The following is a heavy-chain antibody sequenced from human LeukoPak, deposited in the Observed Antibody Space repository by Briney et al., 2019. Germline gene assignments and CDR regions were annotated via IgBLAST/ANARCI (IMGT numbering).Heavy chain of an antibody. D-gene: IGHD3-10*01. CDR2: IYSGGST. CDR1: GFTVSSNY. Sequence: GGSLRLSCAASGFTVSSNYLSWVRPAPGKGVVWVSVIYSGGSTYYADSVQGRFTISRDNSKNTLYLQMNSLRAEDTAVYYCASGSGSYRTPYYYMDVWGTGTTVTVSS. J-gene: IGHJ6*03. V-gene: IGHV3-53*01. CDR3: ASGSGSYRTPYYYMDV.